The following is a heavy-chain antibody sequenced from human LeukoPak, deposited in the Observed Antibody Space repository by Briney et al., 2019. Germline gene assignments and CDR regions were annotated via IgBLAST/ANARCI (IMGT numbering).Heavy chain of an antibody. V-gene: IGHV3-23*01. Sequence: GGSLRLSCAASGFTFSSYAMSWVRQAPGKGLEWVSAISGSGGSTYYADSVKGRFTISRDNSKNTLYLQMNSLRAEDAAVYYCAKGLYYDKYYFGYWGQGTLVTVSS. CDR1: GFTFSSYA. CDR3: AKGLYYDKYYFGY. CDR2: ISGSGGST. J-gene: IGHJ4*02. D-gene: IGHD3-3*01.